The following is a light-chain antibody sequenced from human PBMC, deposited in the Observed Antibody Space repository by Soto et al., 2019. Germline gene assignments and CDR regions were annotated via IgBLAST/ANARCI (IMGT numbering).Light chain of an antibody. V-gene: IGKV3-20*01. J-gene: IGKJ2*01. CDR1: QSVSSSY. Sequence: EIVVTQSPGTLSLSPGERATLSCRASQSVSSSYLAWHQQKPGQAPRLLIYGASSRATGIPARFSGSGSGTDFTLTISRLEPEDFAVYYCQQYGSSPYTFGQGTKLEIK. CDR2: GAS. CDR3: QQYGSSPYT.